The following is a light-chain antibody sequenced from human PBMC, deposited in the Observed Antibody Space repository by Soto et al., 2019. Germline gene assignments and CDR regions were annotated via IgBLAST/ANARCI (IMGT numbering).Light chain of an antibody. Sequence: QSALTQPPSASGSPGQSVTISCTGTSSDVGGYNYVSWYQQHPGKAPRLMIYEVTKRPSGVPDRFSGSKSGNTASLTVSGLQAKDEADYYCSSYAGSNNLLFGGGTKVTVL. CDR1: SSDVGGYNY. CDR2: EVT. V-gene: IGLV2-8*01. CDR3: SSYAGSNNLL. J-gene: IGLJ2*01.